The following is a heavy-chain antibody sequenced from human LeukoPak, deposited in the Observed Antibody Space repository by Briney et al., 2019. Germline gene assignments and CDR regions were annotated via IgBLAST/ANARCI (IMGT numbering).Heavy chain of an antibody. J-gene: IGHJ4*02. CDR2: ISGSGEST. CDR1: GFTFSNYA. V-gene: IGHV3-23*01. D-gene: IGHD3-16*01. Sequence: GGSLRLSCAASGFTFSNYAMPWVRQAPGKGLEWVSTISGSGESTYYSDSVKGRFTISRDNSENTLYLQLNSLRAEDTAVYYCAKGGWGTVLDYWGQGTLVTVSP. CDR3: AKGGWGTVLDY.